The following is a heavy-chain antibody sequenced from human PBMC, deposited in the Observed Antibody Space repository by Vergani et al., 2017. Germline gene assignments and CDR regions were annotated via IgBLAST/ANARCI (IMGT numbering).Heavy chain of an antibody. Sequence: VQLVESGGGLVQPGGSLKLSCAASGFTFSGYAMHWVRQAPGKGLEWVAVISYDGSNKYYADSVKGRFTISRDNSKNTLYLQMNSLRAEDTAVYYCARDIVATIWGYFDLWGRGTLVTVSS. V-gene: IGHV3-30-3*01. J-gene: IGHJ2*01. CDR1: GFTFSGYA. CDR2: ISYDGSNK. D-gene: IGHD5-12*01. CDR3: ARDIVATIWGYFDL.